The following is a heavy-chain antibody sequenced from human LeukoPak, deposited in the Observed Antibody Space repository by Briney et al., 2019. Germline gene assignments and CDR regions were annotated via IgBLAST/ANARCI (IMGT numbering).Heavy chain of an antibody. D-gene: IGHD7-27*01. Sequence: SETLSLTCTVSGGSISSYYWSWIRQPPGKGLEWIGYIYYSGSTNYNPSLKSRVTISVDTSKNQFSLKLSSVTAADTAVYYCARVGTGDFYFDYWGQGTLVTVSS. V-gene: IGHV4-59*01. CDR1: GGSISSYY. CDR2: IYYSGST. CDR3: ARVGTGDFYFDY. J-gene: IGHJ4*02.